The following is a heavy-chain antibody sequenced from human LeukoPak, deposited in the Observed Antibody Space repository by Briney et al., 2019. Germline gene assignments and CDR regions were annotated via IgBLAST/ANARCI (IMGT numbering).Heavy chain of an antibody. Sequence: KPSETLSLTCTVSGGSISSGDYYWSWIRQPPGKGLEWIGYIYYSGSTYYNPSLKSRVTISVDTSKNQFSLRLSSVTAADTAVYYCARERGRLGDPGDSPFDYWGQGTLVTVSS. J-gene: IGHJ4*02. CDR3: ARERGRLGDPGDSPFDY. CDR2: IYYSGST. CDR1: GGSISSGDYY. V-gene: IGHV4-30-4*01. D-gene: IGHD3-16*01.